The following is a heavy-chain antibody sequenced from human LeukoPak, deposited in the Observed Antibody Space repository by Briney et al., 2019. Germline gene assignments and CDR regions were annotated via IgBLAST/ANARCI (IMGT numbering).Heavy chain of an antibody. D-gene: IGHD3-3*02. CDR3: AKEAAIVEYYFDY. V-gene: IGHV3-30*18. CDR2: ISYDGSNK. CDR1: GFTFSSYC. Sequence: GRSLRLSCAASGFTFSSYCMHWVRQAPGKGLEWVAVISYDGSNKYYADSVKGRFTISRDNSKNTLYLQMNSLRAEDTAVYYCAKEAAIVEYYFDYWGQGTLVTVSS. J-gene: IGHJ4*02.